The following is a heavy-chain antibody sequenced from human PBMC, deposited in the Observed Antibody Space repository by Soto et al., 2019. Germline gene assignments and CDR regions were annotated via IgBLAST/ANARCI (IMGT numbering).Heavy chain of an antibody. Sequence: EVQLVESGGGLVQPGGSLRLSCAASGFIFSSYWMHWVRQAPGKGLVWVSRINSDGSTTSYADSVKGRFTISRDNAKNTLYLQMNSLRAEYTAVYYCARVDYGAYYFDYWGQGTLVTVSS. CDR2: INSDGSTT. J-gene: IGHJ4*02. CDR3: ARVDYGAYYFDY. V-gene: IGHV3-74*01. D-gene: IGHD4-17*01. CDR1: GFIFSSYW.